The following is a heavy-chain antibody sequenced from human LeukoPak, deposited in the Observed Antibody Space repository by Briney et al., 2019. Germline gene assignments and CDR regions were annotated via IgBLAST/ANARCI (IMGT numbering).Heavy chain of an antibody. CDR1: GFTFSSYA. D-gene: IGHD6-19*01. CDR2: ISGSGGST. Sequence: GGSLRLSRAASGFTFSSYAMSWVRQAPGKGLEWVSAISGSGGSTYYADSVKGRFTISRDNSKNTLYLQMNSLRAEDTAVYYCAKAVAGNKYYFDYWGQGTLVTVSS. CDR3: AKAVAGNKYYFDY. J-gene: IGHJ4*02. V-gene: IGHV3-23*01.